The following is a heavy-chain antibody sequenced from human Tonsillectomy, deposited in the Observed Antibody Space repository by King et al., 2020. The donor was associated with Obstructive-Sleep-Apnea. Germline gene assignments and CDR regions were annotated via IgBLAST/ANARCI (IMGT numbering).Heavy chain of an antibody. CDR2: SRSKAYGGTT. CDR3: TRDYSGGRFNFFGESAEFNYYFDY. V-gene: IGHV3-49*03. J-gene: IGHJ4*02. D-gene: IGHD1-26*01. Sequence: VQLVESGGGLVQPGRSLRLSCTASGFTFGDYAMSWFRQAPGKGLEWVGFSRSKAYGGTTEYAASVKGRFTISRDDSKSIAYLQMNRLKTEDTAVYYCTRDYSGGRFNFFGESAEFNYYFDYWGQGTLVTVSS. CDR1: GFTFGDYA.